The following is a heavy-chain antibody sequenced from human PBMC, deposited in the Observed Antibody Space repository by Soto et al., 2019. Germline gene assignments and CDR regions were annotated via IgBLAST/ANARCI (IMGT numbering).Heavy chain of an antibody. Sequence: EVQLVESGGGLVQPGGSLRLSCAASGFTFNAYWMTWVRQAPGKGLEWVANINRDGTEKIYVDSVKGRFTVSRDNAKNSLHLQMYSLRAEDTAVYYCVRDRTEYGSYGSSYYDVFDIWGQGTKVTVSS. CDR1: GFTFNAYW. V-gene: IGHV3-7*05. CDR3: VRDRTEYGSYGSSYYDVFDI. D-gene: IGHD6-6*01. J-gene: IGHJ3*02. CDR2: INRDGTEK.